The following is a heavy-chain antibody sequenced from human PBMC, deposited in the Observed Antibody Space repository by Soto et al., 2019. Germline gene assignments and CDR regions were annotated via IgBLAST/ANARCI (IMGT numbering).Heavy chain of an antibody. CDR1: GFTFSSYG. V-gene: IGHV3-30*18. CDR3: AKDRDSSFWYGPFGP. CDR2: ISYDGSNK. D-gene: IGHD6-19*01. J-gene: IGHJ5*02. Sequence: QVQLVESGGGVVQPGRSLRLSCAASGFTFSSYGMHWVRQAPGKGREWVAVISYDGSNKYYADSVKGRFTISRDNSKNTLYLQINSLRAEDTAVYYCAKDRDSSFWYGPFGPGGHGTLVTVSS.